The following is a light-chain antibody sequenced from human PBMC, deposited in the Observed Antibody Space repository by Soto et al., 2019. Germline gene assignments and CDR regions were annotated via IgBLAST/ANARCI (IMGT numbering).Light chain of an antibody. CDR3: LQYQSYWT. J-gene: IGKJ1*01. Sequence: DIQMTQSPSTLSASVGDRVSITCRASQSISRQLAWYQQKLGKAPNLLMYQASNLKTGVPSRFTGSRSGTEFTLTISNLQPDDLATHCCLQYQSYWTFGEGTKVAVK. V-gene: IGKV1-5*03. CDR2: QAS. CDR1: QSISRQ.